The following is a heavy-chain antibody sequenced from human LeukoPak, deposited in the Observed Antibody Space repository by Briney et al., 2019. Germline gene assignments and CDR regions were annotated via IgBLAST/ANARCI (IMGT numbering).Heavy chain of an antibody. V-gene: IGHV3-7*01. CDR2: LKQDGSEK. D-gene: IGHD3-16*01. CDR1: GFTFSSYW. CDR3: VRDRGMTVLSYYYSYMDV. Sequence: GGSLRLSCATSGFTFSSYWMSWVRQAAGKGLEWVANLKQDGSEKNYVDSVKGRFTISRDNAKNSLYLQMNSLRAEDTAVYYCVRDRGMTVLSYYYSYMDVWGNGTTVTVSS. J-gene: IGHJ6*03.